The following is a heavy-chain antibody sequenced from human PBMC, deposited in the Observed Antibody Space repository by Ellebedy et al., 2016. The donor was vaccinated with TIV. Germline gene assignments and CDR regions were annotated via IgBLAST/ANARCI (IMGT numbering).Heavy chain of an antibody. CDR3: ARDPPNSLYYLDY. D-gene: IGHD2-2*02. Sequence: GESLKISCAASGFTYSSHAMHWVRQAPGKGLEWVAIIWYDGKTKYYSDSVRGRFTISRDNSQNTLYLQMNSLIPEDTAVYYCARDPPNSLYYLDYWGQGILVTVSS. V-gene: IGHV3-33*01. CDR1: GFTYSSHA. CDR2: IWYDGKTK. J-gene: IGHJ4*02.